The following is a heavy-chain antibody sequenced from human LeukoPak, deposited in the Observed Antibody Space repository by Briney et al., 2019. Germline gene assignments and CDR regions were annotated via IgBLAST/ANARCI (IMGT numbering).Heavy chain of an antibody. V-gene: IGHV4-59*01. CDR2: IYYSGST. Sequence: SETLSLTXTVSGGSISSYYWSWIRQPPGKGLEWIGYIYYSGSTNCNPSLKSRVTISVDTSKNQFSLKLSSVTAADTAVHYCARRSFYYDSSGYYHNWFDPWGQGTLVTVSS. CDR3: ARRSFYYDSSGYYHNWFDP. D-gene: IGHD3-22*01. J-gene: IGHJ5*02. CDR1: GGSISSYY.